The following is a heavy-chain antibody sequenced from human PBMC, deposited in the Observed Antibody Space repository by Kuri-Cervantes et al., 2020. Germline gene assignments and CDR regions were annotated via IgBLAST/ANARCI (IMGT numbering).Heavy chain of an antibody. CDR2: MNPNSGNT. D-gene: IGHD6-13*01. V-gene: IGHV1-8*02. CDR1: GYTFTSYD. Sequence: ASVKVSCKASGYTFTSYDINWVRQATGQGLEWMGWMNPNSGNTGYAQKFQGRVTMTRNTSISTAYMELSSLRSEDTAVYYCARLPSPGYSSSWYANNWVDPWGQGTLVTVSS. J-gene: IGHJ5*02. CDR3: ARLPSPGYSSSWYANNWVDP.